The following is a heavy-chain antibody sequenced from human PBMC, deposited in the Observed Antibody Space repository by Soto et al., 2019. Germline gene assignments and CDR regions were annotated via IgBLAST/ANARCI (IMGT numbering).Heavy chain of an antibody. Sequence: SETLSLTCTVSGGPISNSYWSWFRQSPGNGLEWIGYIYYGGSSGYNPSLKSRFTISADTSKKQISLKLTSVTAADTAVYYCAKGEGYSFSLDPWGQAILVTVSS. CDR1: GGPISNSY. D-gene: IGHD5-12*01. V-gene: IGHV4-59*01. CDR3: AKGEGYSFSLDP. CDR2: IYYGGSS. J-gene: IGHJ5*02.